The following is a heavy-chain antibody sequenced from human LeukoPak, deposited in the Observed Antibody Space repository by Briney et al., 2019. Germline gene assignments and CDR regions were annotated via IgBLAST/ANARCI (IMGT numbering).Heavy chain of an antibody. CDR2: IYHSGST. CDR3: ARACGASVSGSYCGYFDY. V-gene: IGHV4-38-2*02. D-gene: IGHD3-10*01. Sequence: SETLSLTCTVSGYSISSGYYWGWIRQPPGKGLEWFGSIYHSGSTNYNPSLKSRVTISVETSTNQFSLRLLSVTAADTPVSYFARACGASVSGSYCGYFDYWGQGTLVTVSS. J-gene: IGHJ4*02. CDR1: GYSISSGYY.